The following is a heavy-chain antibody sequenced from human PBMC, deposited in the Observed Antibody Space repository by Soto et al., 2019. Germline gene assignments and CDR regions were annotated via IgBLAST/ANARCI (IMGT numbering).Heavy chain of an antibody. Sequence: QVQLVESGGGVVQPGRSLRRSCAASGFTFSSYGMHWVRQAPGKGLEWVAVISYDGNNKYYAGSVKGRFTISRDNSKNTLYLQTNFLRSDDTAVYYCARAAGTVSFDYWGQGTLVTVSS. CDR2: ISYDGNNK. CDR3: ARAAGTVSFDY. J-gene: IGHJ4*02. CDR1: GFTFSSYG. D-gene: IGHD4-4*01. V-gene: IGHV3-30*03.